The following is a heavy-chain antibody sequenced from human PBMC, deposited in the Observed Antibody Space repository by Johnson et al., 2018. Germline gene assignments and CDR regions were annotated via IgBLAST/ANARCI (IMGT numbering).Heavy chain of an antibody. CDR1: GGTFSSYA. CDR3: ARTGYDSSAYYYWYVDL. J-gene: IGHJ2*01. CDR2: VIPIFGTP. D-gene: IGHD3-22*01. V-gene: IGHV1-69*01. Sequence: QVQLVQSGAEVKKPGSSVKVSCKASGGTFSSYAISWVRQAPGQGLEWMGGVIPIFGTPKYAQKFQGRVTITAEESTSTAFMELSSLRAEETAGYYCARTGYDSSAYYYWYVDLWGRGTPVTVSS.